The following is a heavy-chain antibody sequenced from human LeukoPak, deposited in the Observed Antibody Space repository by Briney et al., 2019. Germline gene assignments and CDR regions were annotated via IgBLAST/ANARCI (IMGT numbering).Heavy chain of an antibody. CDR1: GFTFSSYW. V-gene: IGHV3-7*01. CDR2: IKQDGSEK. J-gene: IGHJ4*02. Sequence: GGSLRLSCAASGFTFSSYWMSWVRQAPGKGLEWVANIKQDGSEKYYLDSVKGRFTISRDNAENSLYLQMNSLRAEDTAAYYCATEASSVLDDWAQGLLATVFS. D-gene: IGHD6-19*01. CDR3: ATEASSVLDD.